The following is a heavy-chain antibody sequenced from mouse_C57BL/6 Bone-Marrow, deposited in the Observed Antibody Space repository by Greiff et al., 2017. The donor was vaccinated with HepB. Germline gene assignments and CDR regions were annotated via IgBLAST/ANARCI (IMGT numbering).Heavy chain of an antibody. V-gene: IGHV1-63*01. J-gene: IGHJ1*03. CDR3: ARWGYGNYWYFDV. CDR1: GYTFTNYW. Sequence: VQLQQSGAELVRPGPSVKMSCKASGYTFTNYWIGWAKQRPGHGLEWIGDIYPGGGYTNYNEKFKGKATLTADKSSSTAYMQFSSLTSEDSAIYYCARWGYGNYWYFDVWGTGTTVTVSS. CDR2: IYPGGGYT. D-gene: IGHD2-10*02.